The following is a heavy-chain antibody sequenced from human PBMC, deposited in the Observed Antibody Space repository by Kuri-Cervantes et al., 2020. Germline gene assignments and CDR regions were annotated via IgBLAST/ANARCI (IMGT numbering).Heavy chain of an antibody. CDR3: ARKTTVTNGGAFDI. D-gene: IGHD4-17*01. Sequence: GSLKISCAASGFTFSSYGMHWVRQAPGKGLEWVAVIWYDGSSKYYADSVKGRFTISRDNSKNTLYLQMNSLRAEDTAVYYCARKTTVTNGGAFDIWGQGTRVTVSS. J-gene: IGHJ3*02. CDR2: IWYDGSSK. CDR1: GFTFSSYG. V-gene: IGHV3-33*01.